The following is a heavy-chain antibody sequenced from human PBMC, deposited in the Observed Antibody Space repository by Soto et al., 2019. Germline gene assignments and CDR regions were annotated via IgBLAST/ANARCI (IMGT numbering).Heavy chain of an antibody. CDR1: GFTFSDFY. D-gene: IGHD6-19*01. CDR2: ISGGGGTI. J-gene: IGHJ4*02. V-gene: IGHV3-11*04. CDR3: ARDHSSGPTMRSKEFDY. Sequence: PGGSLRLSCAASGFTFSDFYMTWIRQAPVKGLEWVSYISGGGGTIYYADSVKGRFTISRDNSKNTLYLQMNSLRAEDTAVYYCARDHSSGPTMRSKEFDYWGQGTLVTVSS.